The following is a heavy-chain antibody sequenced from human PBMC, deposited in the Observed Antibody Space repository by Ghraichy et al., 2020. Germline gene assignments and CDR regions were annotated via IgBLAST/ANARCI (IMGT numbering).Heavy chain of an antibody. CDR1: GFGFSSHA. Sequence: GGSLRLSCAASGFGFSSHAMAWVRQAPGKGLEWVSAITGGGYFTYRADFAEGRFAISRHNSQNTVYLKMNSLRAEDTALYYCARVSSDRRGENLDAFDIWGQGTMVTVSS. CDR2: ITGGGYFT. J-gene: IGHJ3*02. V-gene: IGHV3-23*01. CDR3: ARVSSDRRGENLDAFDI. D-gene: IGHD2-15*01.